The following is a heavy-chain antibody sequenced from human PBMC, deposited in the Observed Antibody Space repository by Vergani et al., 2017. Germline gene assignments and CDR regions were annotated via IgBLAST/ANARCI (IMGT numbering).Heavy chain of an antibody. Sequence: QVQLVESGGGVVQPGRSLRLSCAASGFSFSSYGMHWVRQAPGXGLEWVAVISYDGSNKYYADSVKGRFTISRDNSKNTLYLQMNSLRAEDTAVYYCAKDGGRYYYDSSGYYHGSYYYGMDVWGQGTTVTVSS. CDR3: AKDGGRYYYDSSGYYHGSYYYGMDV. V-gene: IGHV3-30*18. CDR2: ISYDGSNK. J-gene: IGHJ6*02. D-gene: IGHD3-22*01. CDR1: GFSFSSYG.